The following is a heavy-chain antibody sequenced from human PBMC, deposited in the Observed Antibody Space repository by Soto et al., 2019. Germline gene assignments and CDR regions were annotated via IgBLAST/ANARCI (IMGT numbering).Heavy chain of an antibody. Sequence: EVQLVESGGGLVQPGGSLRLSCAASGFTFSSYWMSWVRQAPGKGVEWVANIKQDGREKYYVDSVKGRFTISRDNAKNSLYLQKNSLRAEHTAVYYCARDPRDSSSWFEDDFDIWGQGTMVTVSS. CDR1: GFTFSSYW. V-gene: IGHV3-7*01. CDR2: IKQDGREK. CDR3: ARDPRDSSSWFEDDFDI. J-gene: IGHJ3*02. D-gene: IGHD6-13*01.